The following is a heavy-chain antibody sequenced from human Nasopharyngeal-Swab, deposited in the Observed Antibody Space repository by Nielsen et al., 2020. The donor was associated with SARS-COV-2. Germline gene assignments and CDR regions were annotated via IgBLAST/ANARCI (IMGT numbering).Heavy chain of an antibody. D-gene: IGHD2-15*01. Sequence: ESLKISCAVYGGSFSGYYWSWIRQPPGKGLEWIGEINHSGSTNYNPSLKSRVTISVDTSKNQFSLKLSSVTAADTAVYYCARQSVRSIVVVVAVKGYYYMDVWGKGTTVTVSS. CDR3: ARQSVRSIVVVVAVKGYYYMDV. J-gene: IGHJ6*03. V-gene: IGHV4-34*01. CDR1: GGSFSGYY. CDR2: INHSGST.